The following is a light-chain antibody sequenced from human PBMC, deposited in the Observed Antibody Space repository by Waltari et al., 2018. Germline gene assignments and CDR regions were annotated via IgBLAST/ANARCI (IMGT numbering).Light chain of an antibody. V-gene: IGLV2-11*01. J-gene: IGLJ2*01. CDR1: SSDVGGYNY. Sequence: QSALTQPRSVSGSPGQSVTISCTGTSSDVGGYNYVSWYQQYPGKAPKLMIYEVTKRPSGGPDRFSGSKSGNTASLTISGLQAEDEADYYCCSDGGSKLIVGGGTKLTVL. CDR3: CSDGGSKLI. CDR2: EVT.